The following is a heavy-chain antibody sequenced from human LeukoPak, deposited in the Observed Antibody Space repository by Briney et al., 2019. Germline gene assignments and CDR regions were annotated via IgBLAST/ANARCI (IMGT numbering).Heavy chain of an antibody. J-gene: IGHJ5*02. V-gene: IGHV1-8*03. Sequence: ASVKVSCKASGYTFTNYDINWVRQAPGQGLEWMGWMNTNSGYTGYAQKFQGRVTITRNTSISTAYMELSSLRSDDTAVYYCARGQLRLRHRGFDPRGQGTLVTVSS. CDR1: GYTFTNYD. D-gene: IGHD4-17*01. CDR3: ARGQLRLRHRGFDP. CDR2: MNTNSGYT.